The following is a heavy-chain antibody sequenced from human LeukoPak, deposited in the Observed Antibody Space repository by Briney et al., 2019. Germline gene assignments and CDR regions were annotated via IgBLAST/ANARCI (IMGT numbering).Heavy chain of an antibody. J-gene: IGHJ3*02. CDR1: GGSISETTYY. CDR2: IFYSGTT. D-gene: IGHD2-21*02. CDR3: ARHVTSFHI. V-gene: IGHV4-39*01. Sequence: SETLSLTCSVSGGSISETTYYWGWIRQPPGKGLEWIGSIFYSGTTYYNPSLKSRVTISVDTSNNQFSLKLSSVTAADTAVYFCARHVTSFHIWGQGTMVTVFS.